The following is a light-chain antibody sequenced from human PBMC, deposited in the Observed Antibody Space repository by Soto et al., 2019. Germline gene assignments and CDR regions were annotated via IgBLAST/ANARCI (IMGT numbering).Light chain of an antibody. CDR3: AAWDDSLNGPV. CDR2: YDD. V-gene: IGLV1-36*01. CDR1: SSNIGNNA. Sequence: QPVLTQPPSVSAAPSQRVTISCSRSSSNIGNNAVNWYQQVPGKAPKLLIHYDDRVASGVSDRFSGSKSGTSASLAISGLQSEDEADYYCAAWDDSLNGPVFGGGTKLTVL. J-gene: IGLJ3*02.